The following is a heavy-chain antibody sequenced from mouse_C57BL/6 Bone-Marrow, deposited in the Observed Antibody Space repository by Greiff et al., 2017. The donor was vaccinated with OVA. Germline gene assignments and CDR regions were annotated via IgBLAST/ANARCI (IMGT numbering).Heavy chain of an antibody. Sequence: QVQLQQSGAELVRPGTSVKVSCKASGYAFTNYLIEWVKQRPGQGLEWIGVINPGSGGTNYNEKFKGKATLTADKSSSTAYMQLSSLTSEDSAVYFCAKGGYGSSYVGAGFAYWGQGTLVTVSA. D-gene: IGHD1-1*01. CDR3: AKGGYGSSYVGAGFAY. V-gene: IGHV1-54*01. J-gene: IGHJ3*01. CDR2: INPGSGGT. CDR1: GYAFTNYL.